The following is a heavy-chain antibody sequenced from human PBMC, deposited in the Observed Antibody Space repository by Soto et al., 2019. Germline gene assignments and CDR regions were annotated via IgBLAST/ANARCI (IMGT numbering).Heavy chain of an antibody. CDR1: GFTFSSYA. Sequence: LRLSCAASGFTFSSYAMHWVRQAPGKGLEWVALISYDGNNKYYADSVKGRFTISRDNSKNTLYLQVNSLRAEDTAVYYCARQKGGYSYVILFDYWGQGTLVTVSS. V-gene: IGHV3-30-3*01. CDR2: ISYDGNNK. CDR3: ARQKGGYSYVILFDY. J-gene: IGHJ4*02. D-gene: IGHD5-18*01.